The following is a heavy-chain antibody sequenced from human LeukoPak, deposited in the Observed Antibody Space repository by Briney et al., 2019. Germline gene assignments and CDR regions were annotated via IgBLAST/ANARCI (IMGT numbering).Heavy chain of an antibody. CDR2: ISYDGSNK. V-gene: IGHV3-30*04. CDR1: GFTFSSYA. J-gene: IGHJ4*02. D-gene: IGHD6-19*01. CDR3: ARDGLGIAVAGLFDY. Sequence: PGGSLRLSCAASGFTFSSYAMHWVRQAPGKGLEWVAVISYDGSNKYYADSVKGRFTISRDNSKNTLYLQMNSLRAEDTAVYYCARDGLGIAVAGLFDYWGQGTLVTVSS.